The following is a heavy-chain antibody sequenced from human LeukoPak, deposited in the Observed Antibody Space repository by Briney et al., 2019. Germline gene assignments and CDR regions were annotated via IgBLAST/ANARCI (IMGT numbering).Heavy chain of an antibody. CDR3: ARDRNTDFWSGYYTNYFDY. Sequence: SETLSLTCAVYGGSFSGYYWSWIRQPPGKGLEWIGEINHSGSTNYNPSLKGRVTISVDTSKNQFSLKLSSVTAADTAVYYCARDRNTDFWSGYYTNYFDYWGQGTLVTVSS. D-gene: IGHD3-3*01. CDR2: INHSGST. V-gene: IGHV4-34*01. J-gene: IGHJ4*02. CDR1: GGSFSGYY.